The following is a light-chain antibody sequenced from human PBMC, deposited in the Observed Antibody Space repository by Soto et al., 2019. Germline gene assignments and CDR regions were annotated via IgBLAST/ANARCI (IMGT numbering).Light chain of an antibody. CDR3: CSHTFSSTHV. V-gene: IGLV2-14*03. J-gene: IGLJ1*01. Sequence: QSALTQPASVSGSPGQSITISCTGSSSDVGAYNYVSWYQHHPGKAPKLMIHDVSNRPSGVSNRFSGSKSGNTASLTISGLQAEDEADYYSCSHTFSSTHVFGTGTKLTVL. CDR1: SSDVGAYNY. CDR2: DVS.